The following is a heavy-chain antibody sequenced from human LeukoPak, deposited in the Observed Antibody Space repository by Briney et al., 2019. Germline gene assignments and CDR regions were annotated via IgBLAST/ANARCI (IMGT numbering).Heavy chain of an antibody. D-gene: IGHD7-27*01. CDR1: GYSFTSYW. CDR3: ARQTAMGRSGDY. V-gene: IGHV5-51*01. J-gene: IGHJ4*02. Sequence: GESLKISCKASGYSFTSYWIGWVRQMPGKGLEWMGIIDPSDSDIRYTPSFQGQVTISADKSLSTAYLQWYSLKASDTAIYYCARQTAMGRSGDYWGQGTLVTVSS. CDR2: IDPSDSDI.